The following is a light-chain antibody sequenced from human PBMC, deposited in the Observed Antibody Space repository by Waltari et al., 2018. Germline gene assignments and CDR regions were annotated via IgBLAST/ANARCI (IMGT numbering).Light chain of an antibody. J-gene: IGLJ1*01. CDR1: SSDVGLYNN. Sequence: QSALTQPASVSGSPGQSITISRRGASSDVGLYNNVSWYQQHPGTVPKLMIFEVSTRPSGFSNRFSGSKSGNTASLTISGLQAEDEADYYCSSYTSSSTLVFGTGTKVTVL. V-gene: IGLV2-14*01. CDR2: EVS. CDR3: SSYTSSSTLV.